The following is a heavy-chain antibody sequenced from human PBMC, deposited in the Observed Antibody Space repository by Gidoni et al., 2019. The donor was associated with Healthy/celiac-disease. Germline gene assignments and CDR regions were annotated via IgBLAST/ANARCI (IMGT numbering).Heavy chain of an antibody. CDR2: IIPVFGTA. J-gene: IGHJ2*01. V-gene: IGHV1-69*01. CDR3: ARSGLSGDSSGYYYVGWYFDL. Sequence: QVQLVQSGAEVKKPRSSVKVSCKASGGTFSSYAISWVLQAPGQGLEWMGGIIPVFGTANYAQKFQGRVTITADESTSTAYMELSSLRSEDTAVYYCARSGLSGDSSGYYYVGWYFDLWGRGTLVTVSS. CDR1: GGTFSSYA. D-gene: IGHD3-22*01.